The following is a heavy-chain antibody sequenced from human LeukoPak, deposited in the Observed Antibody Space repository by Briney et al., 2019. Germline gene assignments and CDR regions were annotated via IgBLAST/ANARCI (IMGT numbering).Heavy chain of an antibody. V-gene: IGHV4-59*01. Sequence: LETLSLTCTVSGGSISSYYWSWIRQPPGKGLEWIGYIYYSGSTKYNPSLKSRVTISVDTSKNQFSLKVRSVTAADTAVYYCARDGGYEFDYWGQGTLVTVSS. CDR2: IYYSGST. J-gene: IGHJ4*02. CDR1: GGSISSYY. D-gene: IGHD5-12*01. CDR3: ARDGGYEFDY.